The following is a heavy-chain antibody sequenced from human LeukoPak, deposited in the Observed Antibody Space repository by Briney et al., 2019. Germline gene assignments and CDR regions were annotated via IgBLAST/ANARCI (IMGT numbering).Heavy chain of an antibody. CDR1: GFTFSSYA. J-gene: IGHJ4*02. CDR2: ISGSGGST. Sequence: PGGSLRLSCAASGFTFSSYAMSWVRQAPGKGLEWVSAISGSGGSTYYADSVKGRSTISRDNSKNTLYLQMNSLRAEDTAVYYCARDCGGDCYYDYWGQGTLVTVSS. D-gene: IGHD2-21*01. CDR3: ARDCGGDCYYDY. V-gene: IGHV3-23*01.